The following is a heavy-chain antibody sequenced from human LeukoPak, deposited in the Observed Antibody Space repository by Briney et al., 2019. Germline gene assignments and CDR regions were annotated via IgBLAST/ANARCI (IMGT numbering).Heavy chain of an antibody. V-gene: IGHV3-48*03. D-gene: IGHD1-1*01. Sequence: GGALRISCAASGFTLSSYEKNWGRPAPGEGAGGGLYISSSGSTIYYADSVKGRFTISRDNAKNSLYLQMNSLRAEDTAEYYCARTRGWNIAPTAPSMDVWGKGTTVTVSS. CDR1: GFTLSSYE. CDR2: ISSSGSTI. J-gene: IGHJ6*03. CDR3: ARTRGWNIAPTAPSMDV.